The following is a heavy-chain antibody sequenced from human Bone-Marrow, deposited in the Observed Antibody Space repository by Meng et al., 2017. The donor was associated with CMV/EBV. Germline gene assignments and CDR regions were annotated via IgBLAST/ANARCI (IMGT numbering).Heavy chain of an antibody. CDR1: YTVTRYG. Sequence: YTVTRYGISRVRQAPGQGLEWMGWISAYNGNTNYAQKLKGRVTMTTDTSTSTAYMELRSLRSDDTAVYYCARDGGDLSTSMLFVKDYWGQGTLVTVSS. CDR2: ISAYNGNT. V-gene: IGHV1-18*01. D-gene: IGHD2-2*01. CDR3: ARDGGDLSTSMLFVKDY. J-gene: IGHJ4*02.